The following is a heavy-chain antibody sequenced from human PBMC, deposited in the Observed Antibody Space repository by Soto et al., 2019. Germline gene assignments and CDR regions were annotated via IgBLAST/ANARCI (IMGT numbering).Heavy chain of an antibody. CDR3: ARGERFYYYYYGLDV. Sequence: QVQLVQSGAEVKKPGASVKVSCKASGYNFTTYAMLWVRQAPGQRPEWMGWINTGNGNTKYSPKFQGRVTITRDTSASTAYMELSILKSEDTAVYYCARGERFYYYYYGLDVWGQGSTVTVSS. CDR1: GYNFTTYA. D-gene: IGHD3-10*01. CDR2: INTGNGNT. J-gene: IGHJ6*02. V-gene: IGHV1-3*04.